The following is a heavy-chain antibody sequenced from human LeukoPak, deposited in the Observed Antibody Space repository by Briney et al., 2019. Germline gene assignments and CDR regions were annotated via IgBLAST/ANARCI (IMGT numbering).Heavy chain of an antibody. D-gene: IGHD6-13*01. J-gene: IGHJ6*02. CDR2: IIPILGIA. CDR3: AREGIAAAGSYYYYGMDV. Sequence: ASVKVSCKASEGTFSSYAISWVRQAPGQGLEWMGRIIPILGIANYAQKFQGRVTITADKSTSTAYMELSSLRSEDTAVYYCAREGIAAAGSYYYYGMDVWGQGTTVTVSS. CDR1: EGTFSSYA. V-gene: IGHV1-69*04.